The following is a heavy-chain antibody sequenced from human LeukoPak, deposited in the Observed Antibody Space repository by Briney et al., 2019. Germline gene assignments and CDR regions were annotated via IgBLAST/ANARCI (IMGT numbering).Heavy chain of an antibody. CDR2: ISYDGSNK. Sequence: PGRSLRLSCAASGFTFSSYGMHWVRQAPGKGLEWVAVISYDGSNKYYADSVKGRFTISRDNSKNTLYLQMNSLRAEDTAVYYCARDSSGYPDYWGQGTLVTVSS. CDR3: ARDSSGYPDY. J-gene: IGHJ4*02. D-gene: IGHD3-22*01. CDR1: GFTFSSYG. V-gene: IGHV3-30*03.